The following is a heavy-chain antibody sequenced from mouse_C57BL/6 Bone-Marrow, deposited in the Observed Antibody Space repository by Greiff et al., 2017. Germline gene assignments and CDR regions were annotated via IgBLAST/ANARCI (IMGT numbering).Heavy chain of an antibody. V-gene: IGHV5-6*01. D-gene: IGHD1-1*01. J-gene: IGHJ2*01. Sequence: EVNLVESGGDLVKPGGSLKLSCAASGFTFSSYGMSWVRQTPDKRLEWVAIISSGGSYTNYPDSVKGRFTISRDNAKNTLYLQMSSLKSEDTAMYYCASHYYGSSYDYFDYWGQGTTLTVSS. CDR2: ISSGGSYT. CDR1: GFTFSSYG. CDR3: ASHYYGSSYDYFDY.